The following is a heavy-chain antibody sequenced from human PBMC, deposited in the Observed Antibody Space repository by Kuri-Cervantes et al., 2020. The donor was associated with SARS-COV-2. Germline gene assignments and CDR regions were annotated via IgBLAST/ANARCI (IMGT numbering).Heavy chain of an antibody. D-gene: IGHD1-26*01. J-gene: IGHJ5*02. V-gene: IGHV3-33*08. CDR1: GFNFSRTD. CDR2: IWYDGSNK. CDR3: AEGHSGT. Sequence: GESLKISCAASGFNFSRTDMHWVRQAPGKGLEWVAVIWYDGSNKYYADSVEGRFTISRDNSKNTLYLQMNSLRAEDTAVYYCAEGHSGTWGQGTLVTVSS.